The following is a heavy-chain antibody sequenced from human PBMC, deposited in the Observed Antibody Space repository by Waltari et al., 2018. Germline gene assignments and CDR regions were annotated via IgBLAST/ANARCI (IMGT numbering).Heavy chain of an antibody. Sequence: QLQLQESGPGLVKPSETLSLTCTVSGGSISSNSYYWGWIRQPPGKGLEWIGSLFYSGSTYYNPSLKSQVTISVDTSKNQFSLKLSSVSAADTAVYYCERERVGSSDYWGQGTLVTVSS. CDR3: ERERVGSSDY. V-gene: IGHV4-39*07. D-gene: IGHD1-26*01. CDR2: LFYSGST. CDR1: GGSISSNSYY. J-gene: IGHJ4*02.